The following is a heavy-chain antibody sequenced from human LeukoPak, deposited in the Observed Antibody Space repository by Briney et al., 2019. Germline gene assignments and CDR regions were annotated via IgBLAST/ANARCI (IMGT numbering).Heavy chain of an antibody. D-gene: IGHD1-26*01. J-gene: IGHJ4*02. Sequence: SETLSLTCTVSAGSISSYYWSWIRQPPGKGLEWIGYIYYSGTTNSNPSLKSRVTISLDTSKNQVSLNLISVTAADTAVYYCASLGGTYDYWGQGTLVTVSS. CDR1: AGSISSYY. CDR2: IYYSGTT. CDR3: ASLGGTYDY. V-gene: IGHV4-59*08.